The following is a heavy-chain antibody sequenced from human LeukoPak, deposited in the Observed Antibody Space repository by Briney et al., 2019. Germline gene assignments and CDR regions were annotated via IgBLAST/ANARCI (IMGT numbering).Heavy chain of an antibody. V-gene: IGHV3-64*01. CDR1: GFTFSIYA. J-gene: IGHJ3*02. D-gene: IGHD2-15*01. Sequence: GGSLRLSCAASGFTFSIYAMHWVRQAPGEGLEYVSAIRSNGGSTYYANSVKGRFTISRDNSKNTLYLQMGSLRAEDMAVYYCARDQEGYCSGGSCYSPAFDIWGQGTMVTVSS. CDR3: ARDQEGYCSGGSCYSPAFDI. CDR2: IRSNGGST.